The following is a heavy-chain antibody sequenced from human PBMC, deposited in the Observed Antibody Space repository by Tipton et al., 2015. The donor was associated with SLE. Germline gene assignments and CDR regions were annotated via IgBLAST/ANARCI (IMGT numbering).Heavy chain of an antibody. J-gene: IGHJ6*02. Sequence: SLRLSCAASGFTFSDYYMNWIRQAPGKGLEWVSYISSSAVTIYYADSVKGRFTISRDNAKNSLYLQINSLRAEDTAVYYCAREGDYGGNSGFHYGMDVWGQGTTVTVSS. V-gene: IGHV3-11*01. CDR1: GFTFSDYY. CDR3: AREGDYGGNSGFHYGMDV. D-gene: IGHD4-23*01. CDR2: ISSSAVTI.